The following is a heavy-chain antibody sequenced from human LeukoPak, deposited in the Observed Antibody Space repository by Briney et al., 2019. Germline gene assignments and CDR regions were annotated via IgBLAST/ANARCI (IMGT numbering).Heavy chain of an antibody. D-gene: IGHD3-10*01. CDR1: GFTFSSYD. CDR2: ISGSGGST. V-gene: IGHV3-23*01. CDR3: AKAHGSGTGTGSRFYDY. J-gene: IGHJ4*02. Sequence: GGSLRLSCAASGFTFSSYDMSWIRQAPGKGLEWVSGISGSGGSTYYADSVKGRFTISRDNSKNTLYLQMNRLRAEDTAVYYCAKAHGSGTGTGSRFYDYWGQGTLVTVSS.